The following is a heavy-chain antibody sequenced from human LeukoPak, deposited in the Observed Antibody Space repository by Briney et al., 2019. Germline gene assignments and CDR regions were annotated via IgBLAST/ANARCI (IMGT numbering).Heavy chain of an antibody. D-gene: IGHD3-9*01. CDR1: GFTFSSYS. CDR3: ARDLYYDILTGYFDY. V-gene: IGHV3-21*01. CDR2: ISSSSSYI. J-gene: IGHJ4*02. Sequence: GGSLRLSCAASGFTFSSYSMNWVRQAPGKGPEWVSSISSSSSYIYYADSVKGRFTISRDNAKNSLYLQMNSLRAEDTAVYYCARDLYYDILTGYFDYWGQGTLVTVSS.